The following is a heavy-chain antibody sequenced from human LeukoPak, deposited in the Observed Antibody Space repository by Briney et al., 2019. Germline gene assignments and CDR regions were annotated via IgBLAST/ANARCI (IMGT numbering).Heavy chain of an antibody. Sequence: GASVKVSCKASGYTFTGYYMHWVRQAPGQGLEWMGWINPNSGGTNYAQKFQGRVTMTRDTSISTAYMELSRLRSDDTAVYYCARAPPSSRFSGPIDYWGQGTLVTVSS. CDR3: ARAPPSSRFSGPIDY. D-gene: IGHD6-19*01. CDR2: INPNSGGT. CDR1: GYTFTGYY. J-gene: IGHJ4*02. V-gene: IGHV1-2*02.